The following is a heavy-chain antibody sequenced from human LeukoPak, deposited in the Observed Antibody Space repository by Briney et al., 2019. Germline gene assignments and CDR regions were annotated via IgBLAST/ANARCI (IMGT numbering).Heavy chain of an antibody. Sequence: PSETLSLTCTVSGGSISSSSYYWGWIRQPPGKGLEWIGSIYYSGSTYYNPSLKSRVTISVDTSKNQFSLKLSSVTAADTAVYYCARDHSFTGPNRNNNWFDPWGQGTLVTVSS. CDR3: ARDHSFTGPNRNNNWFDP. J-gene: IGHJ5*02. V-gene: IGHV4-39*07. CDR1: GGSISSSSYY. D-gene: IGHD1-14*01. CDR2: IYYSGST.